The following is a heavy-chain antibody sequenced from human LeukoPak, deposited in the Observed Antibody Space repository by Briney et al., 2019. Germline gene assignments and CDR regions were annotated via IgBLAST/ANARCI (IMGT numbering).Heavy chain of an antibody. CDR1: GDIQQRNCVL. CDR2: SYYMPSKWYN. V-gene: IGHV6-1*01. Sequence: SQTVSLMHGIWGDIQQRNCVLGARSRQSPSRGLEWMVRSYYMPSKWYNDYALSVKSRITINPHTSKNQFSLQLNALTPEDTAVYYCARGRCNSGSCYFDYWGQGALVTVSS. D-gene: IGHD2-15*01. J-gene: IGHJ4*02. CDR3: ARGRCNSGSCYFDY.